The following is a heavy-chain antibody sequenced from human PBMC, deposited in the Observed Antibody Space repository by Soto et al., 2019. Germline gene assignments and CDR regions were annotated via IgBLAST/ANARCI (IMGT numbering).Heavy chain of an antibody. Sequence: QVQLVQSGAEVKQPGASVKVSCEASGYTFTTYGISLVRQASGQGLEWMGWINGYNGNTKYAQRFQGRVTMTRDTSTSTAYMEVRSLRSDDTAVYYCARDDIATRPQYYYGMDVWGQGTTVTVSS. J-gene: IGHJ6*02. CDR1: GYTFTTYG. CDR3: ARDDIATRPQYYYGMDV. CDR2: INGYNGNT. V-gene: IGHV1-18*04. D-gene: IGHD6-6*01.